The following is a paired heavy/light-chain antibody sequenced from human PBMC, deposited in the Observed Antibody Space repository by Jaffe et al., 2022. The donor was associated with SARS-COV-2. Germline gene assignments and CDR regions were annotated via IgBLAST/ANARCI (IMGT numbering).Heavy chain of an antibody. J-gene: IGHJ6*02. D-gene: IGHD3-10*01. V-gene: IGHV3-21*02. CDR3: ARGGQWSDYGRGQGMDV. CDR1: GVSFSNYS. Sequence: DVQMVESGGGLVKPGGSLRLSCASSGVSFSNYSMNWVRQAPGKGPEWVSSISSSSTYIYYGDSVKGRFTIFRDNPNKSLYLQMNSLTAEDTAVYYCARGGQWSDYGRGQGMDVWGQGTTVIVSS. CDR2: ISSSSTYI.
Light chain of an antibody. CDR2: DSI. CDR1: QSVSANY. V-gene: IGKV3-20*01. Sequence: VLTQSPGTLSVSPGDRATLSCRASQSVSANYFAWYQQRPGQAPRLLIYDSINRATGVPDRFRGSGSGTDFTLTITRVEPEDSAVYYCQRYGYSITFGQGTRLQIK. J-gene: IGKJ5*01. CDR3: QRYGYSIT.